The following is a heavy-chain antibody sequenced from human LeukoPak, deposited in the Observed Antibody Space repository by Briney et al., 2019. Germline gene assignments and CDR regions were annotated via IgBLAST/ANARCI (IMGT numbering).Heavy chain of an antibody. V-gene: IGHV3-74*01. CDR2: INSDGSST. Sequence: GGSLRLSCAASGFTFSSYWMHWVRQAPGKGLVRVSRINSDGSSTSYADSVKGRFTISRDNAKNTLYLQMNSLRAEDTAVYYCARADTAMVYDYFDYWGQGTLVTVSS. CDR3: ARADTAMVYDYFDY. J-gene: IGHJ4*02. CDR1: GFTFSSYW. D-gene: IGHD5-18*01.